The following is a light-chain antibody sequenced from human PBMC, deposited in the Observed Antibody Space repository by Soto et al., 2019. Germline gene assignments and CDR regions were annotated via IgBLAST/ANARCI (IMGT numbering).Light chain of an antibody. CDR3: LT. CDR1: QSFSTY. CDR2: DAS. J-gene: IGKJ4*01. Sequence: EIVLTQSPATLSLSPGERATLSCRASQSFSTYLAWFRQRSGQPPRLFIFDASKRAPGIPARFSGSGSGTDITLTISSLEPVGGEQLAALTFGGGTNVDIK. V-gene: IGKV3-11*01.